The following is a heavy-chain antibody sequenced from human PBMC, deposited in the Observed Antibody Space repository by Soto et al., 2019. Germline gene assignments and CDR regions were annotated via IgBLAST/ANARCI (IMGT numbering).Heavy chain of an antibody. CDR1: GGTFSSYA. J-gene: IGHJ6*02. CDR3: ARADRPVYYYYGMDV. D-gene: IGHD6-6*01. CDR2: IIPIFGTA. V-gene: IGHV1-69*13. Sequence: ASVNVSCKSSGGTFSSYAISWVRQAPGQGLEWMGGIIPIFGTANYAQKFQGRVTITADESTSTAYMELSSLRSEDTAVYYCARADRPVYYYYGMDVWGQGTTVTVSS.